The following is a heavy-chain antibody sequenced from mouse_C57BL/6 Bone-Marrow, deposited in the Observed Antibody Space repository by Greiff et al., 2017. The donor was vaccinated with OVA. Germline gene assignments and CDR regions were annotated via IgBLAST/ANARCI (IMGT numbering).Heavy chain of an antibody. CDR1: EYEFPSHD. D-gene: IGHD1-1*01. V-gene: IGHV5-2*01. CDR2: INSDGGST. Sequence: EVQVVESGGGLVQPGESLKLSCESNEYEFPSHDMSWVRKTPEKRLELVAAINSDGGSTYYPDTMERRFIISRDNTKKTLYLQMSSLRSEDTALYYCARRGCYYYGSVRDYFDYWGQGTTLTVSS. J-gene: IGHJ2*01. CDR3: ARRGCYYYGSVRDYFDY.